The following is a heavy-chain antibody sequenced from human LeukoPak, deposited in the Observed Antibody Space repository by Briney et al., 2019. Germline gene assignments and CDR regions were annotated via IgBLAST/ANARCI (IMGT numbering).Heavy chain of an antibody. D-gene: IGHD6-13*01. CDR3: EGFEQQLGVGECYFDY. V-gene: IGHV4-34*01. CDR1: GGSFSGYY. CDR2: INHSGST. J-gene: IGHJ4*02. Sequence: SETLSLTCAVYGGSFSGYYWSWIRQPPGKGLEWIGEINHSGSTNYNPSLKSRVTISVDTSKNQFSLKLSSVTAADTAVYAREGFEQQLGVGECYFDYWGQGTLATVSA.